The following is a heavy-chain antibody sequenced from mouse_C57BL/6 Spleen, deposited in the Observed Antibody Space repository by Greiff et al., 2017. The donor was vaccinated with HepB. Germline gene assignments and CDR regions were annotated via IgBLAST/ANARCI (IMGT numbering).Heavy chain of an antibody. CDR1: GYSITSGYY. V-gene: IGHV3-6*01. CDR2: ISYDGSN. J-gene: IGHJ3*01. Sequence: EVKLVESGPGLVKPSQSLSLTCSVTGYSITSGYYWNWIRQFPGNKLEWMGYISYDGSNNYNPSLKNRISITRDTSKNQFVLKLNSVTTEDTATYYCAGGRAGSSLAYWGQGTLVTVSA. D-gene: IGHD1-1*01. CDR3: AGGRAGSSLAY.